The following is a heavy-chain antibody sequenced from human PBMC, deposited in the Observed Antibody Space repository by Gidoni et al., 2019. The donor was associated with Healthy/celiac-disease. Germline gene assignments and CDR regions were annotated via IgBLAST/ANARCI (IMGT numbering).Heavy chain of an antibody. CDR3: ARDRGRGWEFDY. CDR1: VGSISSYY. Sequence: QVQLQESGPGLVKPSETLSLPCPVSVGSISSYYWSWIRQPPGKGLEWIGYIYYSGSTNYNPSLKSRVIISVDTSKNQFSLKLSSVTAADTAVYYCARDRGRGWEFDYWGQGTLVTVSS. J-gene: IGHJ4*02. CDR2: IYYSGST. V-gene: IGHV4-59*01. D-gene: IGHD1-26*01.